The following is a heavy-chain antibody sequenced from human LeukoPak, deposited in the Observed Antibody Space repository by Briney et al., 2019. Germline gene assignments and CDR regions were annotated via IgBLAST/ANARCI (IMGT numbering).Heavy chain of an antibody. CDR2: ISSSLSSI. CDR3: ARVRGPTVVTMYFDY. CDR1: GFTFSTYS. D-gene: IGHD4-23*01. V-gene: IGHV3-48*02. Sequence: GGSLRLSCAASGFTFSTYSMNWVRQAPGKGLEWVSYISSSLSSIYYADSVKGRFTISRDNAKNSLFLQMNSLRDEDTAVYYCARVRGPTVVTMYFDYWGQGTLVTVSS. J-gene: IGHJ4*02.